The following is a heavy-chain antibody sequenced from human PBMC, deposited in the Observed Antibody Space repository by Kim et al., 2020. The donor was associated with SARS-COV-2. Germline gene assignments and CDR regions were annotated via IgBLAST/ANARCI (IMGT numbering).Heavy chain of an antibody. CDR2: SSPI. J-gene: IGHJ4*02. V-gene: IGHV3-48*01. D-gene: IGHD4-17*01. CDR3: ASIATGADY. Sequence: SSPISYADTVKGRFTISRDTAKHSLYLQMNGLRAEDTAVYYCASIATGADYWGQGTLVTVSS.